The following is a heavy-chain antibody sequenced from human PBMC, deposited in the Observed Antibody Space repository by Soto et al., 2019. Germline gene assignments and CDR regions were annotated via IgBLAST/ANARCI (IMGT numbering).Heavy chain of an antibody. V-gene: IGHV3-9*01. D-gene: IGHD6-19*01. J-gene: IGHJ3*02. Sequence: EVQLVESGGGLVQPGRSLRLSCAASGFTFDDYAMHWVRQAPGKGLEWVSGISWNSGSIGYADSVKGRFTISRDNAKNSLYLQMNSLRAEDTALYYCAKVVAVASGAFDIWGQGTVVTVSS. CDR1: GFTFDDYA. CDR3: AKVVAVASGAFDI. CDR2: ISWNSGSI.